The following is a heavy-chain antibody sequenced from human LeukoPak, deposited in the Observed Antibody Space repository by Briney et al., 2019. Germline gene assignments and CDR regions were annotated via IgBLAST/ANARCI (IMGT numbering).Heavy chain of an antibody. Sequence: ASVKVSCKASGYTFTSYGISWVRQAPGQGLEWMGWISAYNGNINYAQKFQGRVTITADKSTSTAYMELSSLRSEDTAVYYCATDSLGEYYDSSGYPFDPWGQGTLVTVSS. J-gene: IGHJ5*02. CDR2: ISAYNGNI. CDR1: GYTFTSYG. V-gene: IGHV1-18*01. D-gene: IGHD3-22*01. CDR3: ATDSLGEYYDSSGYPFDP.